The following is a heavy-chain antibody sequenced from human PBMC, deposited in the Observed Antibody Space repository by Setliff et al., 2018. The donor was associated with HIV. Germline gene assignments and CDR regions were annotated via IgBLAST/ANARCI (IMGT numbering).Heavy chain of an antibody. J-gene: IGHJ4*02. CDR1: GGSFSGFY. CDR2: INHSGST. D-gene: IGHD6-13*01. V-gene: IGHV4-34*01. Sequence: SETLSLTCAVYGGSFSGFYWSWIRQPPGKGLEWIGEINHSGSTTYNTSLKSRVTISVDTSKNHFSLKLRSVTAADTAVYYCSNFLPDTAAAGPRFDYWGQGTLVTVSS. CDR3: SNFLPDTAAAGPRFDY.